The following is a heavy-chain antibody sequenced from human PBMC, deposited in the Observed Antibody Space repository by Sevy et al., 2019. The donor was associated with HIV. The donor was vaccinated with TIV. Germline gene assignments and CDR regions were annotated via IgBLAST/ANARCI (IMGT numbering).Heavy chain of an antibody. J-gene: IGHJ4*02. V-gene: IGHV3-30*04. CDR1: GFTFPIYS. Sequence: GGSLRLSRVASGFTFPIYSVVWVRRAPGKGLEWLTLISYDGNNRYYADSVKGRFTISRDNSNNILYLQMTSLRVEDTALYFCARVAVEYCTNDCYHRFDHWGLGTLVTVSS. CDR2: ISYDGNNR. CDR3: ARVAVEYCTNDCYHRFDH. D-gene: IGHD2-8*01.